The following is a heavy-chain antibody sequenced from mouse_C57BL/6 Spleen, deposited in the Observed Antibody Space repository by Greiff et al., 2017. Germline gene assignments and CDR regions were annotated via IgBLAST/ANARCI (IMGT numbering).Heavy chain of an antibody. V-gene: IGHV5-17*01. CDR2: ISSGSGTI. CDR3: AREYCCSSYFYWYFDV. Sequence: EVHLVESGGGLVKPGGSLKISCAASGFTFSDYGMNWVRQTPEKGLEWVAYISSGSGTIDYADTVKGRFTISRDNAKNTLCLQMTSLRSEYTAMYFCAREYCCSSYFYWYFDVWGTGTTVTVSS. J-gene: IGHJ1*03. D-gene: IGHD1-1*01. CDR1: GFTFSDYG.